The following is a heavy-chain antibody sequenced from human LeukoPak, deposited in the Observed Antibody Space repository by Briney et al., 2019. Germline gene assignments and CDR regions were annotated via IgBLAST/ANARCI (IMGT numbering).Heavy chain of an antibody. D-gene: IGHD1-26*01. J-gene: IGHJ4*02. CDR3: ARDYSGSYSFDS. CDR2: IYSGGST. V-gene: IGHV3-66*01. Sequence: PGGSLRLSCAASGFTVSSSYMSWVRQAAGKGLRWVSVIYSGGSTYYADSVKGRFTISRDNSKNTLYLQMNSLRAEDSAIYYCARDYSGSYSFDSWGQGTLVTVSS. CDR1: GFTVSSSY.